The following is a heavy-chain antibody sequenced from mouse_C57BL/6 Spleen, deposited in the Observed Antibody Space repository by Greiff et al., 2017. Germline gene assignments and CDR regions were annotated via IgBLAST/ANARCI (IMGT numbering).Heavy chain of an antibody. CDR3: ARGITTVVATMWYFDV. CDR1: GYTFTSYW. Sequence: QVQLQQPGAELVKPGASVKLSCKASGYTFTSYWMHWVKQRPGRGLEWIGRIDPTSGGTKYNEKFKSKATLTVDKPSSTAYMQLSSLTSEDSAVYYCARGITTVVATMWYFDVGGTETTVSVLS. D-gene: IGHD1-1*01. J-gene: IGHJ1*03. V-gene: IGHV1-72*01. CDR2: IDPTSGGT.